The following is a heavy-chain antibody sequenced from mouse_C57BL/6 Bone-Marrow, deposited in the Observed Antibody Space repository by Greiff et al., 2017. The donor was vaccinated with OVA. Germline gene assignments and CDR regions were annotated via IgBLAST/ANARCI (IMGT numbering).Heavy chain of an antibody. D-gene: IGHD2-4*01. CDR2: INSDGGST. J-gene: IGHJ1*03. CDR3: ARLDDYDGDWYFDV. CDR1: EYEFPSHD. V-gene: IGHV5-2*01. Sequence: EVMLVESGGGLVQPGESLKLSCESNEYEFPSHDMSWVRKTPEKRLELVAAINSDGGSTYYPDTMERRFIISRDNTQKTLYLQMSSLRSEDTALYYCARLDDYDGDWYFDVWGTGTTVTVSS.